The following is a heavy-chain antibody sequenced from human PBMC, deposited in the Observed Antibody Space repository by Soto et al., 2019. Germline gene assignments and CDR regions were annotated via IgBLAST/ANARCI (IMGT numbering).Heavy chain of an antibody. V-gene: IGHV3-23*01. CDR2: IGGGGDDT. J-gene: IGHJ3*01. CDR1: GFTFSNYA. Sequence: VQLLESGGGLVQPGGSLRLSCAVSGFTFSNYAMSWVRQAPGKGLEWVSGIGGGGDDTYYADSVKGRFIISRDNSMSILYVQSSGLSAEVTAVYYCATDGMKHYDGWCPFSSWCLGRRVTVS. CDR3: ATDGMKHYDGWCPFSS. D-gene: IGHD2-8*02.